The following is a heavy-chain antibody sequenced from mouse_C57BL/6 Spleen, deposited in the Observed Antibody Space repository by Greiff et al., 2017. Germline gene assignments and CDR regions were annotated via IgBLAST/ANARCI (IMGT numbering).Heavy chain of an antibody. CDR3: ARSGNYYGSRGGLNYAMDY. D-gene: IGHD1-1*01. CDR1: GFNIKDYY. CDR2: IDPEDGET. J-gene: IGHJ4*01. V-gene: IGHV14-2*01. Sequence: EVKLVESGAELVKPGASVKLSCTASGFNIKDYYMHWVKQRTEQGLEWIGRIDPEDGETKYAPKFQGKATITADTSSNTAYLQLSSLTSEDTAVYYCARSGNYYGSRGGLNYAMDYWGQGTSVTVSS.